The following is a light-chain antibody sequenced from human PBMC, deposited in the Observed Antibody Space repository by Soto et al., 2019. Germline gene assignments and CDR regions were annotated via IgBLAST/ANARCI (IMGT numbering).Light chain of an antibody. Sequence: EIVLTQSPVTLSLSPGERATLSCRASQSIINYLAWYQQKPGQPPRLLIYDASNRATAIPVRFSGSGSGTDFTLTISSLEPEDSAVYYCQYRGIWPPGATFGGGTKVEIK. V-gene: IGKV3-11*01. J-gene: IGKJ4*01. CDR2: DAS. CDR1: QSIINY. CDR3: QYRGIWPPGAT.